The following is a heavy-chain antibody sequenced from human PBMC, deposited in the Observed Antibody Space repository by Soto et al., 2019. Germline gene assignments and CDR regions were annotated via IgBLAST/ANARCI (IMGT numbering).Heavy chain of an antibody. D-gene: IGHD4-17*01. CDR1: GGSISRNNNY. V-gene: IGHV4-61*05. CDR2: IYYSGST. CDR3: ARSNDYEALDY. Sequence: SETLSLTCSVSGGSISRNNNYWGWIRQPPGKGLEWIGYIYYSGSTNYNPSLKSRVTISVDTSKNQFSLKLSSVTAADTAVYYCARSNDYEALDYWGQGTLVTVSS. J-gene: IGHJ4*02.